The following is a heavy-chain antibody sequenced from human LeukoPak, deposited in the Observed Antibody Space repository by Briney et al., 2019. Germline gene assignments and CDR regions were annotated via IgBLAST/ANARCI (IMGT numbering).Heavy chain of an antibody. J-gene: IGHJ4*02. Sequence: GGPLRLSCSASGFTFSSFAMHWVRQAPGKGLEYVAAISRYGGSTYYADSEKGRFTISRDNSKNTLYLQMSSLRAEDTAVYLCVKDLRSDFMGVLSRYLSYWGQGTLVTVSS. V-gene: IGHV3-64D*09. CDR3: VKDLRSDFMGVLSRYLSY. CDR1: GFTFSSFA. D-gene: IGHD2/OR15-2a*01. CDR2: ISRYGGST.